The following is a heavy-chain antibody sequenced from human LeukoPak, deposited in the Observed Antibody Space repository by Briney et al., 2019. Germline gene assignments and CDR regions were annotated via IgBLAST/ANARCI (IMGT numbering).Heavy chain of an antibody. CDR1: GSTFTYW. CDR2: IKQDGSEK. CDR3: ASAFLDDFWSGHF. Sequence: GGSLLLSCAASGSTFTYWMSWVRQAPGKGPEWVANIKQDGSEKYYVDSVKGRFTISRDNAKKSVYLQMNSLRAEDTAVYYCASAFLDDFWSGHFWGQGTLVTVSS. J-gene: IGHJ4*02. V-gene: IGHV3-7*01. D-gene: IGHD3-3*01.